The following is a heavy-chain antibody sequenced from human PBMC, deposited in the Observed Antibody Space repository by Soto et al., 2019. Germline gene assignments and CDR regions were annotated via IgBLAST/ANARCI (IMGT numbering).Heavy chain of an antibody. D-gene: IGHD1-7*01. V-gene: IGHV4-34*01. CDR3: ARSDNRNSLYGVDV. Sequence: SETLSLTCAVYGGSLSGYYWSWIRQSPGKGLEWIGEINHRGSSDYNPSLKSRVTISIDASKNHVSLELTSVTAADTAVYYCARSDNRNSLYGVDVWGQGTAVT. CDR2: INHRGSS. J-gene: IGHJ6*02. CDR1: GGSLSGYY.